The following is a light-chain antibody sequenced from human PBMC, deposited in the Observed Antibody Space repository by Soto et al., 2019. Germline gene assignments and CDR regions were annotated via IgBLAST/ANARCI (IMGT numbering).Light chain of an antibody. J-gene: IGLJ2*01. CDR3: SSYTTTSTQV. Sequence: QSALTQPASVSGSPGQSITLSCTGTSSDVGGYDYVSWYQHHPGKAPKLMIYEVSNRPSGISNRFSGSKSGNTASLTISGLQAEDEADYYCSSYTTTSTQVFGGGTKVTV. CDR2: EVS. CDR1: SSDVGGYDY. V-gene: IGLV2-14*01.